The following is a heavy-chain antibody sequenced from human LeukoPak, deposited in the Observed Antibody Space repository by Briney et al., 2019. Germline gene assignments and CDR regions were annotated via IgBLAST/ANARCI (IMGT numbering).Heavy chain of an antibody. CDR2: IYYSGRT. V-gene: IGHV4-30-4*01. CDR1: GGSISSGDYY. Sequence: SETLSLTCTVSGGSISSGDYYWSWIRQPPGKGLEWIGYIYYSGRTFYNPSLKSRVTISIDTSKNQFSLNLSSVTAADTAVYYCVRRENYYHSSGYYLDAFDMWGQGTMVTVSS. J-gene: IGHJ3*02. D-gene: IGHD3-22*01. CDR3: VRRENYYHSSGYYLDAFDM.